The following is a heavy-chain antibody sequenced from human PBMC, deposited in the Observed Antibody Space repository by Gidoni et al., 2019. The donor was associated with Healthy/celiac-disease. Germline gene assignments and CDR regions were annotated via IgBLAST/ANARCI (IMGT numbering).Heavy chain of an antibody. V-gene: IGHV4-38-2*02. CDR2: IYQSGST. Sequence: QVHLQESGPGLVKPSETLSLTCTVSGYSISSGYYLGWIRQPPGKGLEWIGSIYQSGSTYYNPSLKSRVTISVDTSKNQFSLKLSSVTAADTAVYYCARVGGVIVLMVYGAGGDTPFDYWGQGTLVTVSS. CDR1: GYSISSGYY. CDR3: ARVGGVIVLMVYGAGGDTPFDY. J-gene: IGHJ4*02. D-gene: IGHD2-8*01.